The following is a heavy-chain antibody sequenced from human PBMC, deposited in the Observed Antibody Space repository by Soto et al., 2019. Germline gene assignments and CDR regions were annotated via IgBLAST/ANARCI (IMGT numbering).Heavy chain of an antibody. D-gene: IGHD6-13*01. Sequence: ASVKVSCKVSGYTLTELSMHWVRQAPGQGLEWMGWISPYNGNTNYAQKLQGRVTMTTDTSTSTAYMELRSLRSDDTAVYYCARELRSSWNNWFDPWGQGTLVTVSS. V-gene: IGHV1-18*01. CDR2: ISPYNGNT. CDR1: GYTLTELS. CDR3: ARELRSSWNNWFDP. J-gene: IGHJ5*02.